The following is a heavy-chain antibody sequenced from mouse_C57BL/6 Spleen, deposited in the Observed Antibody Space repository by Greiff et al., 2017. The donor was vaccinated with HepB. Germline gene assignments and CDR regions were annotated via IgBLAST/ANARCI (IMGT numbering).Heavy chain of an antibody. CDR1: GYTFTSYW. Sequence: QVQLQQSGAELAKPGASVKLSCKAPGYTFTSYWMHWVKQRPGQGLEWIGYINPSSGYTKYNQKFKDKATLTADKSSSTAYMQLSSLTYEDSAVYYCARRDYGSSFAMDYWGQGTSVTVSS. J-gene: IGHJ4*01. V-gene: IGHV1-7*01. CDR3: ARRDYGSSFAMDY. CDR2: INPSSGYT. D-gene: IGHD1-1*01.